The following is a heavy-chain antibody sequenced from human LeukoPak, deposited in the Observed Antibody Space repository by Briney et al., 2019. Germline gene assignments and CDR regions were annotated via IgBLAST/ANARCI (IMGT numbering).Heavy chain of an antibody. CDR3: ARASTTLTYEGY. CDR1: GFTFSSYG. Sequence: GGSLRLSCAASGFTFSSYGMHWVRQAPGKGLEWVAVISYDGSNKYYADSVKGRFTISRDNSKNTLYLQMNSLRAEDTAVYYCARASTTLTYEGYWGQGTLVTVSS. CDR2: ISYDGSNK. J-gene: IGHJ4*02. V-gene: IGHV3-30*03. D-gene: IGHD1-1*01.